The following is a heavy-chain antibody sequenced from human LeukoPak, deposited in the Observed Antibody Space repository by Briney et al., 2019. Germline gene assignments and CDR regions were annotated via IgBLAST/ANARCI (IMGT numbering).Heavy chain of an antibody. CDR2: INPNSGGT. CDR1: GYTFTGYY. V-gene: IGHV1-2*02. CDR3: ARDSGYCSSTSCYLDWFDP. Sequence: ASVKVSCKASGYTFTGYYMHWVRQAPGQGLEWMGWINPNSGGTNYAQKFQGGVTMTRDTSISTAYMELSRLRSDDTAVYYCARDSGYCSSTSCYLDWFDPWGQGTLVTVS. J-gene: IGHJ5*02. D-gene: IGHD2-2*01.